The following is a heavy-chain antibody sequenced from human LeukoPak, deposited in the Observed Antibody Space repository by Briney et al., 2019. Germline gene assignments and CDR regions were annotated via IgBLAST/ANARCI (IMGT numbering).Heavy chain of an antibody. CDR3: AREKGVGAFDI. D-gene: IGHD3-10*01. V-gene: IGHV4-61*01. Sequence: SQTLSLTCTVSGGSVSSGSYYWSWIRQPPGKGLEWIGYIYYSGSTNYNPSLKSRVTISVDTSKNQSSVKLSSVTAADTAVYYCAREKGVGAFDIWGQGTMVTVSS. J-gene: IGHJ3*02. CDR2: IYYSGST. CDR1: GGSVSSGSYY.